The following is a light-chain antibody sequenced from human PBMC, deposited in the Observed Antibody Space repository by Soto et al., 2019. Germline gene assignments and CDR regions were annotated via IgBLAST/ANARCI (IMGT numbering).Light chain of an antibody. Sequence: EIVLTQSPGTLSLSPGERATLSCRASQSVSNTYLAWYQQKPGQAPRLLIYDASSRATGIPDRFSGSGSGTDFTLTISRLEPEDFAAYYCQQSGSSPPTFGQGTKVDIK. CDR1: QSVSNTY. CDR2: DAS. J-gene: IGKJ1*01. CDR3: QQSGSSPPT. V-gene: IGKV3-20*01.